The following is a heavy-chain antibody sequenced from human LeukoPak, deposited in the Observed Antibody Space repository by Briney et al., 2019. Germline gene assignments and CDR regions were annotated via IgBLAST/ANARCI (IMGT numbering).Heavy chain of an antibody. CDR1: GGSISSSNW. V-gene: IGHV4-4*02. CDR2: IYHSGST. D-gene: IGHD3-10*01. J-gene: IGHJ4*02. Sequence: SETLSLTCAVSGGSISSSNWWSWVRQPPGEGLEWIGEIYHSGSTNYNPSLKSRVTISVDKSKNQFSLKLSFVTAADTAVYYCAGGSGSYYNYFCYWGQGTLVTVSS. CDR3: AGGSGSYYNYFCY.